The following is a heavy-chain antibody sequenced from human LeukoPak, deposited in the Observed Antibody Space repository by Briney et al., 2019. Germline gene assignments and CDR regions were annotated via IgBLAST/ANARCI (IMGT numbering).Heavy chain of an antibody. D-gene: IGHD3-3*01. CDR2: INPNSGGT. J-gene: IGHJ3*02. CDR1: GYTFTGYY. CDR3: ASGRVLRFLEWLPYDAFDI. V-gene: IGHV1-2*02. Sequence: ASVKVSCKASGYTFTGYYMHWVRQAPGQGLEWMGWINPNSGGTNYAQKFQGRVTMTRDTPISTAYMELSRLRSDDTAVYYCASGRVLRFLEWLPYDAFDIWGQGTMVTVSS.